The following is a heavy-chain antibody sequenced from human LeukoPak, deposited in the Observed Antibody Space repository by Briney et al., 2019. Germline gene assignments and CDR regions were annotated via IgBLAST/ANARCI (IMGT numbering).Heavy chain of an antibody. V-gene: IGHV4-61*02. D-gene: IGHD2-2*01. CDR3: ARAGVPAAKVDH. J-gene: IGHJ5*02. CDR1: RGSLCNGSYY. Sequence: PSETLSLTRPVSRGSLCNGSYYARWPRHPAGKGLEWMARIYTSGSTNYYPSPESRVTISVSTSKNQSSLKLSSVTAADTAVYYCARAGVPAAKVDHWGQGTLVTVSS. CDR2: IYTSGST.